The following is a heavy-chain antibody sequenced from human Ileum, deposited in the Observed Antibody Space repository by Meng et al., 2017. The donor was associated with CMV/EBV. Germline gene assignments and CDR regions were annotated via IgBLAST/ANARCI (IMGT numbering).Heavy chain of an antibody. CDR3: AMQYTTYFDY. Sequence: KVSCKAYGGTFSSYAISWVRQAPGQGLEWMGGIIPIFGTANYAQKFQGRVTITTDESTSTAYMELSSLRSEDTAVYYCAMQYTTYFDYWGQGTLVTVSS. V-gene: IGHV1-69*05. D-gene: IGHD1-1*01. CDR2: IIPIFGTA. J-gene: IGHJ4*02. CDR1: GGTFSSYA.